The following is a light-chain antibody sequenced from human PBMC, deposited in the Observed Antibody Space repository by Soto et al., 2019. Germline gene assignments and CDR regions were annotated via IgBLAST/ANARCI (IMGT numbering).Light chain of an antibody. CDR1: QTVGDH. V-gene: IGKV1-39*01. CDR2: RAS. CDR3: HQTFLSPPT. J-gene: IGKJ1*01. Sequence: DIQMTQSPSSLSAPVGDRVTITCRASQTVGDHLNWYQQKPGTAPKLLFSRASRLQSGVPSRFTGSGVATDFTLTISSLQPEDFATYYCHQTFLSPPTFGQGTKVEIK.